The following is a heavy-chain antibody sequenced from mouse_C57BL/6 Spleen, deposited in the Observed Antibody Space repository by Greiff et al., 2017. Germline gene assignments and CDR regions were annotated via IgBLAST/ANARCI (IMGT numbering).Heavy chain of an antibody. V-gene: IGHV1-69*01. Sequence: QVQLQQSGAELVMPGASVKLSCKASGYTFTSYWMHWVKQRPGQGLEWIGEIDPSDSYTNYNQKFKGKSTLTVDKSSSTAYMQLSSLTSEDSAVYYCASIYYGNYEGYYWGQGTTLTVSS. CDR2: IDPSDSYT. CDR1: GYTFTSYW. CDR3: ASIYYGNYEGYY. D-gene: IGHD2-1*01. J-gene: IGHJ2*01.